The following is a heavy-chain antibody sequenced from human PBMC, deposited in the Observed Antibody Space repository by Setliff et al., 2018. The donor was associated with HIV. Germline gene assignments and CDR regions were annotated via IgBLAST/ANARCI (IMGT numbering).Heavy chain of an antibody. CDR1: GGSVSGYK. D-gene: IGHD2-21*01. CDR2: ISSSGTT. J-gene: IGHJ4*02. V-gene: IGHV4-4*09. Sequence: SSETLSLTCIVSGGSVSGYKWSWIRQSPGKGLEWIGYISSSGTTNYNPSLRSRVTISMETSNTRFSLWLRSATAADTATYFCARLGRAIDDGGSSLRLDFWGQGMLVTVSS. CDR3: ARLGRAIDDGGSSLRLDF.